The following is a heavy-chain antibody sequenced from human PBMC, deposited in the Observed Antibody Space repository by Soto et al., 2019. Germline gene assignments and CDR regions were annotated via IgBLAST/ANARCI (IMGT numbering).Heavy chain of an antibody. J-gene: IGHJ6*03. CDR1: GYSFTNYG. D-gene: IGHD6-19*01. CDR3: ARDRGVAPPVAGNTHYYYYMDV. V-gene: IGHV1-18*01. CDR2: ISAYNGNT. Sequence: QDQLVQSGVEVKKPGASVKVSCKASGYSFTNYGITWVRQAPGQGFEWMGWISAYNGNTNYAQKFQGRVTLTTDASTRTALLELRSLRSDDTAVYYCARDRGVAPPVAGNTHYYYYMDVWGKGTTVTVSS.